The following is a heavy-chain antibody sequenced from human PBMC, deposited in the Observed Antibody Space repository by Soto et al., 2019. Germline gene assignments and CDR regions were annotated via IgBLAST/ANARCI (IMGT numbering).Heavy chain of an antibody. CDR2: IYYSGST. CDR1: GGSVSSGIYY. V-gene: IGHV4-61*01. D-gene: IGHD3-16*01. CDR3: ARDLGRGSYSDGMDV. J-gene: IGHJ6*02. Sequence: PSETLSLTCTVSGGSVSSGIYYWSWIGQPPGKGLEWIGYIYYSGSTNYNPSLKSRVTISVDTSKNQFSLKLSSVTAADTAVYYCARDLGRGSYSDGMDVWGQGTTVTVSS.